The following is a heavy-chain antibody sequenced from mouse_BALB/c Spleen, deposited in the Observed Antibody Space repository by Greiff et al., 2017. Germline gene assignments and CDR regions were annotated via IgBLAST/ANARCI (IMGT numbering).Heavy chain of an antibody. D-gene: IGHD1-1*01. CDR3: ARWKVYYYGSSPFAY. Sequence: EVKLVESGGGLVQPGGSRKLSCAASGFTFSSFGMHWVRQAPEKGLEWVAYISSGSSTIYYADTVKGRFTISRDNPKNTLFLQMTSLRSEDTAMYYCARWKVYYYGSSPFAYWGQGTLVTVSA. V-gene: IGHV5-17*02. CDR1: GFTFSSFG. CDR2: ISSGSSTI. J-gene: IGHJ3*01.